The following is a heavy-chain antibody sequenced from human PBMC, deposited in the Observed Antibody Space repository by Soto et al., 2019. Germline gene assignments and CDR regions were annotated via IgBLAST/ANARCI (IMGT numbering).Heavy chain of an antibody. J-gene: IGHJ4*02. Sequence: EVQLVESGGGLVQPGGSLRLSCAASGFTFSSYWMHWVRQAPGKGLVWVSRINSDGSSTSYADSVKGRLTISRDNAKNTLYLQMNSRRAEDTAVYYCVRTSLVVAAATREDYWGQGTLGTVSS. CDR2: INSDGSST. D-gene: IGHD2-15*01. V-gene: IGHV3-74*01. CDR3: VRTSLVVAAATREDY. CDR1: GFTFSSYW.